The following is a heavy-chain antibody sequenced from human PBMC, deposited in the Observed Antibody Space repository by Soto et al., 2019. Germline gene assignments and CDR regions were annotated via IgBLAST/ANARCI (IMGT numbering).Heavy chain of an antibody. CDR1: GYTFTSYY. J-gene: IGHJ4*02. Sequence: GASVKVSCKASGYTFTSYYMHWVRQAPGQGLEWMGGIIPIFGTANYAQKFQGRVTITADESTSTAYMELSSLRSEDTAVYYCARYPWSSWYYFDYRAQRNLVTVSS. D-gene: IGHD6-13*01. CDR3: ARYPWSSWYYFDY. CDR2: IIPIFGTA. V-gene: IGHV1-69*13.